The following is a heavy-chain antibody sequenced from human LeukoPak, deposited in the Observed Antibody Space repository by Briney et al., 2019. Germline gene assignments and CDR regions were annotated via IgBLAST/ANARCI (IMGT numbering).Heavy chain of an antibody. V-gene: IGHV3-11*01. CDR1: EFTFSDYY. CDR3: AREGGNWGEGYFDY. J-gene: IGHJ4*02. D-gene: IGHD7-27*01. Sequence: GGSLRLSCAASEFTFSDYYMSWIRQVPGKGLEWVSYISGSSSTMYYANSVKGRFTISRDNAKNLLYLQMNSLRAEETGVYYGAREGGNWGEGYFDYWGQGTLVTVSS. CDR2: ISGSSSTM.